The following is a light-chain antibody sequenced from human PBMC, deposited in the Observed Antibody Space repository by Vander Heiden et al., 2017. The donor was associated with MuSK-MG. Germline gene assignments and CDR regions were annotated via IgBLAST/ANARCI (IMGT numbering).Light chain of an antibody. Sequence: DIQMTQSPSSLSASVGDRVTITCQASQSISSYLNWYQQKPGKAPKLLIYAASSLQSVVASMFCGCGSGTDFTLTISSLQPEDFATFYSQQSYSTPYTFGQGTKLEIK. V-gene: IGKV1-39*01. J-gene: IGKJ2*01. CDR3: QQSYSTPYT. CDR2: AAS. CDR1: QSISSY.